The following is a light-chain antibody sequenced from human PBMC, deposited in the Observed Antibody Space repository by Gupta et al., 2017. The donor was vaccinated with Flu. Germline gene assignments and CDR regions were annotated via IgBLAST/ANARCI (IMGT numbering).Light chain of an antibody. CDR2: DAS. J-gene: IGKJ4*01. Sequence: EIVLTQSPATLSLSPGERATLSCRASQSVSSYLAWYQQKPGQAPRLLISDASHRATDIPARFSGSGSGIDFTLTISSLEPEDFAIYYCQQRSDWPLTFGGGTKVEIK. CDR1: QSVSSY. CDR3: QQRSDWPLT. V-gene: IGKV3-11*01.